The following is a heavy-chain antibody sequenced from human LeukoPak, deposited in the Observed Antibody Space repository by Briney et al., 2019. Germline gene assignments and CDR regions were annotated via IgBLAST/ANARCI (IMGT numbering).Heavy chain of an antibody. D-gene: IGHD2-2*01. Sequence: SVKVSCKASGGTFSSYAISWVRQAPGQGLEWMGGIIPIVGTANYAQKCQGRVAITTDESTSAANMELSSLRSEDTAVYYCARDVSSTENWFDLWGQGPLVSVSS. CDR1: GGTFSSYA. CDR2: IIPIVGTA. CDR3: ARDVSSTENWFDL. J-gene: IGHJ5*02. V-gene: IGHV1-69*05.